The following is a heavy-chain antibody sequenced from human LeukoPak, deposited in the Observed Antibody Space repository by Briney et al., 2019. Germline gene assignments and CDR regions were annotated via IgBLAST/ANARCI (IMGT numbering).Heavy chain of an antibody. CDR1: GGSFSGYY. Sequence: PSETLSLTCAVYGGSFSGYYWSWIRQPPGKGLEWIGEINHSGSTNYNPSLKSRGTISVDTSKNQFSLKLSSVTAADTAVYYCASLGGRVSYYFDYWGQGTLVTVSS. V-gene: IGHV4-34*01. CDR3: ASLGGRVSYYFDY. J-gene: IGHJ4*02. D-gene: IGHD3-16*01. CDR2: INHSGST.